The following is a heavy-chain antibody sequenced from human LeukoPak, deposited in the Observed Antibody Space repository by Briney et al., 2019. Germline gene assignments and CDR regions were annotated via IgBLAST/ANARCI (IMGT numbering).Heavy chain of an antibody. D-gene: IGHD3-9*01. CDR2: ISWNRGSI. CDR1: GFTFDEYA. J-gene: IGHJ4*02. V-gene: IGHV3-9*01. CDR3: AKREALGYFDRLHVY. Sequence: GGSLRLSCAASGFTFDEYAMHWVRQAPGKGLEWVSGISWNRGSIGYADSVKGRFTISRDHAKNPLYLQLNSLRAEDTSVYYFAKREALGYFDRLHVYWGEGALVTVSS.